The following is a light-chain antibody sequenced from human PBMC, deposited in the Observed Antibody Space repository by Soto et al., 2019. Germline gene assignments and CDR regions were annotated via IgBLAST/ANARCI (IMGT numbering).Light chain of an antibody. CDR2: AAS. J-gene: IGKJ1*01. Sequence: DIPMTLPHSNLFASVGDRFTITSRASRSVSNYLNWYQQKPGKAPKLLIYAASSLQSGVPSRFSGSGSGTDFTLTIRSLQPEDFATYCCQQSHFRPLKFAQGTIVEI. CDR1: RSVSNY. V-gene: IGKV1-39*01. CDR3: QQSHFRPLK.